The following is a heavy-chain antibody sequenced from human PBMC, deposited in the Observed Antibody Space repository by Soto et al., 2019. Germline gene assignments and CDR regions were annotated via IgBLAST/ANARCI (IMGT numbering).Heavy chain of an antibody. J-gene: IGHJ6*03. CDR1: GYTFTSYD. Sequence: ASVKVSCKASGYTFTSYDINWVRQATGQGLEWMGWMNPNSGNTGYAQKFQGRVTMTSNISTNTAHMELSSLRSEDTAVYYCARGVGAARPTVFFYYYMDVWGKGTTVTVSS. CDR3: ARGVGAARPTVFFYYYMDV. D-gene: IGHD6-6*01. V-gene: IGHV1-8*01. CDR2: MNPNSGNT.